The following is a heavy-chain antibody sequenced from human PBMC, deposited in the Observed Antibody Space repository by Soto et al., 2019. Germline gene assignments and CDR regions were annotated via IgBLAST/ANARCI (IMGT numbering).Heavy chain of an antibody. Sequence: GGSLRLSCAASGFTFSSYSMNWVRQAPGKGLEWVSSISSSSSYIYYADSVKGRFTISRDNAKNTLYLQMNSLRAEDTAVYYCAKEGPVADSTYYYWGQGTLVTVSS. CDR1: GFTFSSYS. J-gene: IGHJ4*02. D-gene: IGHD6-19*01. CDR3: AKEGPVADSTYYY. CDR2: ISSSSSYI. V-gene: IGHV3-21*04.